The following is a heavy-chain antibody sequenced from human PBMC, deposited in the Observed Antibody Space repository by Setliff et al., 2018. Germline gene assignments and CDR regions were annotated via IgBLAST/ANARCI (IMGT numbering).Heavy chain of an antibody. CDR3: ARGGAGATELGYYGMDV. V-gene: IGHV4-4*02. CDR1: GGSISSSNW. Sequence: PSETLSLTCAVSGGSISSSNWWSWVRQPPGKGLEWIGEIYHSGSTNYNPSLKSRVTISVDKSKSQFSLKLSSVTAADTAVYYCARGGAGATELGYYGMDVWGQGTTVTVSS. D-gene: IGHD1-26*01. CDR2: IYHSGST. J-gene: IGHJ6*02.